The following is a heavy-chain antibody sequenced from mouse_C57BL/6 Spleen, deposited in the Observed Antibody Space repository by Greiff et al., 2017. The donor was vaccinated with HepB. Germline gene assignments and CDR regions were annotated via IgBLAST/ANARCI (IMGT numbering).Heavy chain of an antibody. Sequence: QVQLQQSGAELAMPGASVKLSCKASGYTFTSYGISWVKQRTGQGLEWIGEIYPRSGNTYYNEKFKGKATLTADKSSSTAYMELRSLTSEDSAVYFCARDYGNYLDYWGQGTTLTVSS. D-gene: IGHD2-1*01. CDR2: IYPRSGNT. V-gene: IGHV1-81*01. CDR3: ARDYGNYLDY. J-gene: IGHJ2*01. CDR1: GYTFTSYG.